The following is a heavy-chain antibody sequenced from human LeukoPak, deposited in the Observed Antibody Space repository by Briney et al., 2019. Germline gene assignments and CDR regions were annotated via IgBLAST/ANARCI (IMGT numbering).Heavy chain of an antibody. CDR3: ARSLVAAGMMDV. V-gene: IGHV4-59*01. CDR1: GGSISSYY. Sequence: PSETLSLTCTVSGGSISSYYWSWIRQPPGKGLEWIGYIYYSGSTNYNPSLKSRVTISVDTSKNQFSLKLSSATAADTAVYYCARSLVAAGMMDVWGQGTTVTVSS. J-gene: IGHJ6*02. CDR2: IYYSGST. D-gene: IGHD6-13*01.